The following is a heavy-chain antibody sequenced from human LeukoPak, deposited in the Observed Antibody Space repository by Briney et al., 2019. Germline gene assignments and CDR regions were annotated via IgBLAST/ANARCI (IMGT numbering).Heavy chain of an antibody. CDR2: ISAYNGNT. J-gene: IGHJ4*02. CDR1: GYTFTSYG. V-gene: IGHV1-18*01. CDR3: ARTPLRELYFDY. D-gene: IGHD1-26*01. Sequence: ASVKVSCKASGYTFTSYGISWVRQAPGQGLXWMGWISAYNGNTNYAQKLQGRVTMTTDTSTSTAYMELRSLRSDDTAVYYCARTPLRELYFDYWGQGTLVTVSS.